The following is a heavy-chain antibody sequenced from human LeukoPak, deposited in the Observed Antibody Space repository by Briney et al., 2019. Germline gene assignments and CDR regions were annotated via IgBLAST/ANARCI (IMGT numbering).Heavy chain of an antibody. D-gene: IGHD3-10*01. CDR3: ARGPSSTVRGVARIFDY. V-gene: IGHV4-34*01. Sequence: INHIGSTNYHPSLKSRVIVSIDTSKNQFSLKLSSVTAADTGVYYCARGPSSTVRGVARIFDYWGQGTLVTVSS. J-gene: IGHJ4*02. CDR2: INHIGST.